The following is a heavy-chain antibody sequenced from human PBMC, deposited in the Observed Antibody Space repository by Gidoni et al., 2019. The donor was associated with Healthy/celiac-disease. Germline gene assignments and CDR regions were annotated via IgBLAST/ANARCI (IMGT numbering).Heavy chain of an antibody. Sequence: GFTFSSYWMSWVRQAPGKGLEWVANIKQDGSEKYYVDSVKGRFTISRDNAENSLYLQMNSLRAEDTAVYYCAREGQIYYDSSGPVFWGQGTLVTVSS. V-gene: IGHV3-7*01. CDR3: AREGQIYYDSSGPVF. CDR2: IKQDGSEK. J-gene: IGHJ4*02. D-gene: IGHD3-22*01. CDR1: GFTFSSYW.